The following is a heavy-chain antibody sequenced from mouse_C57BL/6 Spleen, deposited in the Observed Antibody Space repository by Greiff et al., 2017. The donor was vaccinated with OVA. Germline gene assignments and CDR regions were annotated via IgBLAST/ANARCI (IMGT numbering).Heavy chain of an antibody. CDR3: ARSYGKGRPWFAY. D-gene: IGHD2-1*01. J-gene: IGHJ3*01. V-gene: IGHV1-55*01. Sequence: QVQLQQPGAELVKPGASVKMSCKASGYTFTSYWITWVKQRPGQGLEWIGDIYPGSGSTNYNEKFKSKATLTVDTSSSTAYMQLSSLTSEDSAVYYCARSYGKGRPWFAYWGQGTLVTVSA. CDR2: IYPGSGST. CDR1: GYTFTSYW.